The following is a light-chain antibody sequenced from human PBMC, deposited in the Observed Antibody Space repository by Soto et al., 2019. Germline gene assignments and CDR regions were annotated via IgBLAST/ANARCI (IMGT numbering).Light chain of an antibody. CDR3: CSYGGSYV. Sequence: QSVLTQPASVSGSPGQSITISCTGTSSDVGSYNLVSWYQQHPGKAPKVMIYEVRKRPSGVSNRFSGSKSGNTASLTISGLQAEDEADYYCCSYGGSYVFGTGTKLTVL. J-gene: IGLJ1*01. CDR2: EVR. CDR1: SSDVGSYNL. V-gene: IGLV2-23*02.